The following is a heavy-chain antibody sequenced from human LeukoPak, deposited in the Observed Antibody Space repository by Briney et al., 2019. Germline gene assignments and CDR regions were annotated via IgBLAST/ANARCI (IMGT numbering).Heavy chain of an antibody. CDR2: IFHTGNS. D-gene: IGHD3-16*02. CDR3: ARHSFSDGFDI. Sequence: PSETLSLTCTISGGSISTFYWSWLRQPPGKGLEWIAYIFHTGNSNYNPSLKGRVTISVDTSKNQFSLKVNSVTAADTAMYYCARHSFSDGFDIWGQGTMVTVSS. CDR1: GGSISTFY. J-gene: IGHJ3*02. V-gene: IGHV4-59*08.